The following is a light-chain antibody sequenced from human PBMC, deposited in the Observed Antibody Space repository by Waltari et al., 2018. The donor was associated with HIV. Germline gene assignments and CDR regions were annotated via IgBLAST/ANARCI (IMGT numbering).Light chain of an antibody. J-gene: IGLJ3*02. CDR1: TSDFGLYNF. CDR3: TSFTSNYTVM. V-gene: IGLV2-14*01. Sequence: QSALTQPASVSGSPGQSITISCTGSTSDFGLYNFFPWYQQHPGGVPKVIISEVSSRPSGVSSRFSGSKSGNTASLTISWLQTEDEADYYCTSFTSNYTVMFGGGTKVTVL. CDR2: EVS.